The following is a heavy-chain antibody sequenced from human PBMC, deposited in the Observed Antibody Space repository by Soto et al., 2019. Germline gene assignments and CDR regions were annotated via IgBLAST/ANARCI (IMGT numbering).Heavy chain of an antibody. J-gene: IGHJ4*01. D-gene: IGHD7-27*01. V-gene: IGHV1-8*01. CDR1: GYTFTTYD. CDR3: ARGPPNWGFDL. CDR2: MSPKTGNT. Sequence: QVQLVQSGAEVKKPGASVKVSCKASGYTFTTYDINWVRQATGQGLEWIGWMSPKTGNTGYAQNFQGRVTMTRNPSISTAYMELSSLTSEDTAVYYCARGPPNWGFDLWGHGTLVPVSS.